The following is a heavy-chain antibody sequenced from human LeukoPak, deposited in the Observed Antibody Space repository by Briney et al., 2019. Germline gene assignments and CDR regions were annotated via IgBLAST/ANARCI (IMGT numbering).Heavy chain of an antibody. CDR2: IYYSGST. CDR3: ARDGANSSGYALFDY. CDR1: GGSISSYY. J-gene: IGHJ4*02. V-gene: IGHV4-59*01. D-gene: IGHD3-22*01. Sequence: ASETLSLTCTVSGGSISSYYWSWIRQPPGKGLEWIGYIYYSGSTNYNPSLKSRVTISVDTSKNQFSLKLSSVTAADTAVYYCARDGANSSGYALFDYWGQGTLVTVSS.